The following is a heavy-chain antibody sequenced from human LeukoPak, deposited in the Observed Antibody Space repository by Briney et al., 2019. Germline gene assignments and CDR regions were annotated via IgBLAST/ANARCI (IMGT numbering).Heavy chain of an antibody. V-gene: IGHV3-7*01. J-gene: IGHJ5*02. CDR1: GFTFSSYW. CDR3: ARRMAGKYYYGSGCYYTVVNHNWFDP. D-gene: IGHD3-10*01. Sequence: GGSLRLSCAASGFTFSSYWMSWVRQAPGKGLEWVANIKQDGSEKYYVDSVKGRFTISRDNAKNSLYLQMNSLRAEDTAVYYCARRMAGKYYYGSGCYYTVVNHNWFDPWGQGTLVTVSS. CDR2: IKQDGSEK.